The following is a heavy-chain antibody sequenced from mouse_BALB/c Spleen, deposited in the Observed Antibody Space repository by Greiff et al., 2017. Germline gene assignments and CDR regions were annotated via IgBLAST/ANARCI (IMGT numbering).Heavy chain of an antibody. J-gene: IGHJ1*01. CDR1: GFNIKDTY. Sequence: VQLQQSGAELVKPGASVKLSCTASGFNIKDTYMHWVKQRPEQGLEWIGRIDPANGNTKYDPKFQGKATITADTSSNTAYLQLSSLTSEDTAVYYCARNGRYVHYWYFDVWGAGTTVTVSS. V-gene: IGHV14-3*02. CDR2: IDPANGNT. CDR3: ARNGRYVHYWYFDV. D-gene: IGHD2-14*01.